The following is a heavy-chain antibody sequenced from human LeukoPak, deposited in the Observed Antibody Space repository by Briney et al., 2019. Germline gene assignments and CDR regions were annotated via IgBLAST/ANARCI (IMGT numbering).Heavy chain of an antibody. D-gene: IGHD3-10*01. V-gene: IGHV4-34*01. CDR1: GGSFSGYY. Sequence: SETLSLTCAVYGGSFSGYYWSWIRQPPGKGPEWIGEINHSGSTNYNPSLKSRVTISVDTSKNQFSLKLSSVTAADTAVYYCASSGSYYHAFDYWGQGTLVTVSS. J-gene: IGHJ4*02. CDR3: ASSGSYYHAFDY. CDR2: INHSGST.